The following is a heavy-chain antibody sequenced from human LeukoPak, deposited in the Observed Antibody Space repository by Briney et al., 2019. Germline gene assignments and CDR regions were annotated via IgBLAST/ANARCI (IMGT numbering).Heavy chain of an antibody. Sequence: ASVKVSCKGYGYTFINHDIDWVRQAAGQGLEWMGWISGYNGNTNHAQKFQGRVTMTTDTSTSTVYMELRSLRSDDTAVYYCARGQKGIWTAAGPDAFDIWGQGTMVTVSS. CDR2: ISGYNGNT. CDR3: ARGQKGIWTAAGPDAFDI. J-gene: IGHJ3*02. CDR1: GYTFINHD. V-gene: IGHV1-18*01. D-gene: IGHD6-13*01.